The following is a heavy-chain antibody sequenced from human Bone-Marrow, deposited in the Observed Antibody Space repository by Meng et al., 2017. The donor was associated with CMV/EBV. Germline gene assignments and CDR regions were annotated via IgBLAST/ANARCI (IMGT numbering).Heavy chain of an antibody. J-gene: IGHJ4*02. Sequence: QVRLPESGPGPEKPSESLSLTCTVSGGSISSYYWSWIRQPAGKGLEWIGRIYTSGSTNYTPSLKSRVTMSVDTSKNQFSLKLSSVTAADTAVYYCARLGWELPYFDYWGQGTLVTVSS. D-gene: IGHD1-26*01. CDR2: IYTSGST. V-gene: IGHV4-4*07. CDR3: ARLGWELPYFDY. CDR1: GGSISSYY.